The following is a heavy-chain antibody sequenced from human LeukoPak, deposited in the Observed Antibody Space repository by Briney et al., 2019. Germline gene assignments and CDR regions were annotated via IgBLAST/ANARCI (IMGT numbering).Heavy chain of an antibody. CDR3: ARQMYYYKISGHLNDY. CDR1: GGSISRSDYY. D-gene: IGHD3-22*01. V-gene: IGHV4-39*01. J-gene: IGHJ4*02. CDR2: IYYRGTP. Sequence: SEPLSLTCTVSGGSISRSDYYWGWVRQPPGKGLQWIASIYYRGTPFYHPSLKSRDTMSVDTPKNQVSLQLSSVTAADTALYFCARQMYYYKISGHLNDYWGQGTQVTVSS.